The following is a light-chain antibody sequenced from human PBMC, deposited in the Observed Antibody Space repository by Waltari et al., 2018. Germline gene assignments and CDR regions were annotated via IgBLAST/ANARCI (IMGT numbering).Light chain of an antibody. J-gene: IGKJ2*01. V-gene: IGKV3-11*01. CDR2: DAS. Sequence: IVLTQSPATLSLSPGQRATLSCRASQSVGRSLGWYQQKVGQAPRLLIFDASNRATGVPARFSGSGSGIEFTLTISRLEPDDFAVYYCQLRSNRPPYAFGQGTKLEMK. CDR3: QLRSNRPPYA. CDR1: QSVGRS.